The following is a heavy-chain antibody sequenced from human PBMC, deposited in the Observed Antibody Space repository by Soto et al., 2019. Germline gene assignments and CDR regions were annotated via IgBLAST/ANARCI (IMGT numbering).Heavy chain of an antibody. CDR1: GFTVSSNY. D-gene: IGHD2-2*01. CDR3: ARTRGWETVPAAMKGDAFDI. Sequence: GGSLRLSCAASGFTVSSNYMSWVRQAPGKGLEWVSVIYSGGSTYYADSVKGRFTISRDNSKNTLYLQMNSLRAEDTAVYYCARTRGWETVPAAMKGDAFDIWGQGTMVTVSS. J-gene: IGHJ3*02. CDR2: IYSGGST. V-gene: IGHV3-66*01.